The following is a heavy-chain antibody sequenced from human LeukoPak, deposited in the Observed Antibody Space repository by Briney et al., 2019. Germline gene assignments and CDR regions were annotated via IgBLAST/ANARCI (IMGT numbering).Heavy chain of an antibody. CDR1: GFTFSSYA. CDR3: AKGTVVVTAMNWFDP. J-gene: IGHJ5*02. D-gene: IGHD2-21*02. V-gene: IGHV3-23*01. Sequence: GGSLRLSCAASGFTFSSYAMSWVRQAPGKGLEWVSAISGSGGSTYYADSVKGRFTISRDNSKNTLYLQMNSLRAEDTAVYYCAKGTVVVTAMNWFDPWGQGTLVTVSS. CDR2: ISGSGGST.